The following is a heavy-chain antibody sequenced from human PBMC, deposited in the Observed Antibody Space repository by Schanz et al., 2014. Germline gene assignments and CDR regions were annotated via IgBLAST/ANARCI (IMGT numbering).Heavy chain of an antibody. D-gene: IGHD1-1*01. V-gene: IGHV3-74*01. CDR3: AKDLDANYFDY. CDR1: GFTFSSYW. Sequence: EVQLVESGGGLVQPGGSLRLSCAASGFTFSSYWMHWVRQVPGKGLVWVSRIKSDGSSTSYADSVKGRFTISRDNSKNTLYLQMNGLRGEDTAVYYCAKDLDANYFDYWGQGALVTVSS. CDR2: IKSDGSST. J-gene: IGHJ4*02.